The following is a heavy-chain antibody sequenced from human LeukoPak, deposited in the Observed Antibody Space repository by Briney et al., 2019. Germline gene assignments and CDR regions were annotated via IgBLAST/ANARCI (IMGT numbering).Heavy chain of an antibody. Sequence: GRSLRLSCAASGFTFSSYAMYWVRQAPGKGPEWVAVISYDGSNKSYADSVKGRFTISRNNSKNTLYLQMNSLRGEDTALFYCARNLRRSFAAPAFWGQGTLVTVSS. CDR2: ISYDGSNK. D-gene: IGHD6-13*01. V-gene: IGHV3-30-3*01. J-gene: IGHJ4*02. CDR1: GFTFSSYA. CDR3: ARNLRRSFAAPAF.